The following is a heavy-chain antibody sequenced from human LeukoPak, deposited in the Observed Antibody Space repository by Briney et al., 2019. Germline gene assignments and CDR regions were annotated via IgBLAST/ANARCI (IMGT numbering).Heavy chain of an antibody. J-gene: IGHJ4*02. CDR2: IIPIFGTA. D-gene: IGHD3-22*01. Sequence: GASVKVSCKASGGTFSGYAISWVRQAPGQGLEWMGGIIPIFGTANYAQKFQGRVTITADESTSTAYMELSSLRSEDTAVYYCARDLGYYDSSGYALDYWGQGTLVTVSS. V-gene: IGHV1-69*13. CDR3: ARDLGYYDSSGYALDY. CDR1: GGTFSGYA.